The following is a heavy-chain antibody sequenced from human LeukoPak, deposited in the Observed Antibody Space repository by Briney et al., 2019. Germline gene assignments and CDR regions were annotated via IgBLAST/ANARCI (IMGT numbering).Heavy chain of an antibody. CDR1: GFTFSSYA. D-gene: IGHD3-22*01. CDR2: ISYNGSNK. Sequence: GGSLRLSCAASGFTFSSYAMHWVRQAPGKGLEWVAVISYNGSNKYYADSVKGRFTISRDNSKNTLYLQMNSLRAEDTAVYYCARDYYDSSGYYVFNWFDPWGQGTLVTVSS. J-gene: IGHJ5*02. V-gene: IGHV3-30-3*01. CDR3: ARDYYDSSGYYVFNWFDP.